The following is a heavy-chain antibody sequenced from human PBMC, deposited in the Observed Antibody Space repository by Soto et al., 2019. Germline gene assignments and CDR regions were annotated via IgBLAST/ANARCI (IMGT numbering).Heavy chain of an antibody. Sequence: QVQLVQSGAEVKKPGASVKVSCKASGYTFTSYGISWVRQAPGQGLEWMGWISAYNGNTNYAQKLQGSVTMTTDTSTSTAYMELRSLRSDDTAVYYCARDFPLGRRYGSGSRYWYFDLWGRGTLVTVSS. J-gene: IGHJ2*01. D-gene: IGHD3-10*01. CDR2: ISAYNGNT. V-gene: IGHV1-18*01. CDR1: GYTFTSYG. CDR3: ARDFPLGRRYGSGSRYWYFDL.